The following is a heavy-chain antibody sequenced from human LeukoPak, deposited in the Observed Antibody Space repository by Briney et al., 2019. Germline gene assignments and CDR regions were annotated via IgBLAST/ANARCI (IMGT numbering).Heavy chain of an antibody. CDR3: ARVGEMATIKGDFDY. CDR1: GGSISSYY. Sequence: SETLSLTCTVSGGSISSYYWSWIRQPPGKGLEWIGYIYYSGSTNYNPSLKSRVTISVDTSKNQFSLKLSSVTAADTAVYYCARVGEMATIKGDFDYWGQGTLVTVSS. CDR2: IYYSGST. V-gene: IGHV4-59*12. D-gene: IGHD5-24*01. J-gene: IGHJ4*02.